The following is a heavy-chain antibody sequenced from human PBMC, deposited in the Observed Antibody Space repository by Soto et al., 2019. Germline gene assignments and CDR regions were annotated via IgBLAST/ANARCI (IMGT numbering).Heavy chain of an antibody. CDR2: IKQDGSEK. D-gene: IGHD3-22*01. Sequence: PGGSLRLSCAASGFTFSSYWMSWVRQAPGKGLEWVANIKQDGSEKYYVDSVKGRFTISRDNAKNSLYLQMNSLRAEDTAVYYCARFYYDSSGYLQSPYYYYGMDVWRQGSTVTVSS. CDR3: ARFYYDSSGYLQSPYYYYGMDV. CDR1: GFTFSSYW. J-gene: IGHJ6*01. V-gene: IGHV3-7*04.